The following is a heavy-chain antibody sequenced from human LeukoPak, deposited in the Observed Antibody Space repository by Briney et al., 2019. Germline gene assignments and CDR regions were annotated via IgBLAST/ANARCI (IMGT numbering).Heavy chain of an antibody. D-gene: IGHD3-22*01. J-gene: IGHJ4*02. CDR3: ARGGPDYYDSSGFDY. CDR1: GGSISSGDYY. Sequence: SETLSLTCTVSGGSISSGDYYWSWIRQPPGKGLEWIGYIYYSGSTYYNPSLKSRVTISVDTSKNQFSLKLSSVTAGDTAVYYCARGGPDYYDSSGFDYWGQGTLVTVSS. CDR2: IYYSGST. V-gene: IGHV4-30-4*01.